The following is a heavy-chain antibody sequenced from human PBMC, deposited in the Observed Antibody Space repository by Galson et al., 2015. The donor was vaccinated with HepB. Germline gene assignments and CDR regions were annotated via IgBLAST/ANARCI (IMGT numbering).Heavy chain of an antibody. Sequence: SVKVSCKASGHSFTSYYMHWVRQAPGQGLEWMGIINPNDGYTNYGQKLQGRVTMTRDTSTSTVFMHLSSLRYDDTAVYYCARARDLGGSMDVWGQGTTVTVSS. CDR1: GHSFTSYY. CDR3: ARARDLGGSMDV. D-gene: IGHD2-15*01. V-gene: IGHV1-46*01. J-gene: IGHJ6*02. CDR2: INPNDGYT.